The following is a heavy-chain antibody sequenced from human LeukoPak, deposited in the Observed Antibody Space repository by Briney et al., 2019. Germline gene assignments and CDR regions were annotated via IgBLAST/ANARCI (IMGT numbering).Heavy chain of an antibody. CDR3: ASAGTSGYDYFYYFDY. Sequence: ASVKVSCKASGYTFTSYAMHWVRQAPGQRLEWMGWINAGNGNTKYSQKFQGRVTITRDTSASTAYMELSSLRSEDTAVYYCASAGTSGYDYFYYFDYWGQGTLATVSS. J-gene: IGHJ4*02. CDR1: GYTFTSYA. V-gene: IGHV1-3*01. D-gene: IGHD5-12*01. CDR2: INAGNGNT.